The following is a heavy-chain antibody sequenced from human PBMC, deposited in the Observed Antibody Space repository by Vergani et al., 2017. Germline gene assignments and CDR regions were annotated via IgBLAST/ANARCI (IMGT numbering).Heavy chain of an antibody. V-gene: IGHV1-18*04. D-gene: IGHD2-2*01. CDR1: GYTFTSYG. J-gene: IGHJ6*02. CDR3: ARDPDIVVVPAAPYYYYYYGMDV. CDR2: ISAYNGNT. Sequence: QVQLVQSGAEVKKPGASVKVSCKASGYTFTSYGISWVRQAPGQGLEWMGWISAYNGNTNSAKKLQGRVTMTTDTSTSTAYMELRSLGSDDTAVYYCARDPDIVVVPAAPYYYYYYGMDVWGQGTTVTVSS.